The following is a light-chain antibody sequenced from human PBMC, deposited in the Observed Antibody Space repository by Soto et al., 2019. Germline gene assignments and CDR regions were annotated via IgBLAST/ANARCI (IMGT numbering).Light chain of an antibody. V-gene: IGKV3-15*01. J-gene: IGKJ2*01. CDR1: QSVSTN. CDR2: GAS. CDR3: QQYHNWPPYT. Sequence: ELVMTQSPATLSVSPGERATLSCRASQSVSTNLAWYQQKPGQAPRLLMYGASTRATGIPARFSGSGSGTEFTLTISSLQSEDFAVYYCQQYHNWPPYTFGQGTKLEIK.